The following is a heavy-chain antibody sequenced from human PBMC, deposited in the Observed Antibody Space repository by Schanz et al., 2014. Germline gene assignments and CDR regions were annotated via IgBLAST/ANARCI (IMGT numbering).Heavy chain of an antibody. J-gene: IGHJ3*01. Sequence: EVQLVESGGGLIQPGGSLRLSCAVSGFTVNTNYMSWVRQAPGKGLEWISSMYINSGCTQYADSVKGRFIISRDSSKNTLFLQMNSLRAEDTAVYFCARDGGRDGYNLAFDVWGQGTLVTVSS. V-gene: IGHV3-53*01. D-gene: IGHD5-12*01. CDR2: MYINSGCT. CDR1: GFTVNTNY. CDR3: ARDGGRDGYNLAFDV.